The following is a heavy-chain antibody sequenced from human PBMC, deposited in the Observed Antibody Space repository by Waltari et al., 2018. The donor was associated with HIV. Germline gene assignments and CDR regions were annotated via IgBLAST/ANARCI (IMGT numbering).Heavy chain of an antibody. CDR1: GFPFSSYW. D-gene: IGHD6-13*01. V-gene: IGHV3-74*01. CDR2: INSDGSST. Sequence: EVQLVESGGGFVQPGGYLRLSCAASGFPFSSYWMPWVRQAPGKGLVWVSRINSDGSSTSYADSVKGRFTISRDNAKNTLYLQMNSLRAEDTAVYYCASGYSSSWRSDYYYYGMDVWGQGTTVTVSS. CDR3: ASGYSSSWRSDYYYYGMDV. J-gene: IGHJ6*02.